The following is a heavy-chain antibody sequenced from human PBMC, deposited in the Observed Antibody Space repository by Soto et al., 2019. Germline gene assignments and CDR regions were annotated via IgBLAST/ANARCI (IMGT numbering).Heavy chain of an antibody. CDR3: ARDRGDDSGSDYDRDAFKI. CDR2: ISAYNGNT. CDR1: GYTFTSYG. Sequence: ASVKVSCKASGYTFTSYGISWVRQAPGQGLEWMGWISAYNGNTNYAQKLQGRVTMTTDTSTSTAYMELRSLRSDDTAVYYCARDRGDDSGSDYDRDAFKIWGQGTMVTV. V-gene: IGHV1-18*04. J-gene: IGHJ3*02. D-gene: IGHD3-10*01.